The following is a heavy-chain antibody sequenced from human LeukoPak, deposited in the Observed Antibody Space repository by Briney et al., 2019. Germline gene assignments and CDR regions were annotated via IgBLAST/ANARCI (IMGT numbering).Heavy chain of an antibody. D-gene: IGHD2-15*01. CDR3: ARDMGYCSGGSCYSRWAFDI. CDR2: IYYSGST. CDR1: GGSISSYY. J-gene: IGHJ3*02. V-gene: IGHV4-59*01. Sequence: SETLSLTCTVSGGSISSYYWSWIRQPPGKGLEWIGYIYYSGSTNYNPSLKSRVTISVDTSKNRFSLKLSSVTAADTALYYCARDMGYCSGGSCYSRWAFDIWGQGTMVTVSS.